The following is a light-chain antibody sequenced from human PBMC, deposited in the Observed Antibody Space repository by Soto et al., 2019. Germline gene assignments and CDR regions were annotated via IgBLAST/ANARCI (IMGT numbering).Light chain of an antibody. Sequence: QSPLAQPPSVSGAPGHRVTISCTGSSSNIGAGYDVHWYQQLPRTAPKLLIFASYNRPSGVPDRFSGSKSGTSASLAITGLQAEDEAEYYCQSYDSSLSGYVFGIGTKVTVL. V-gene: IGLV1-40*01. CDR2: ASY. CDR3: QSYDSSLSGYV. CDR1: SSNIGAGYD. J-gene: IGLJ1*01.